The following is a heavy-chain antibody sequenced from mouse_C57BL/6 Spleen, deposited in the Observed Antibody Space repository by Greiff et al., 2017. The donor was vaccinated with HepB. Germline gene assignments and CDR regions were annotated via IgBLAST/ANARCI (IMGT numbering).Heavy chain of an antibody. D-gene: IGHD2-3*01. CDR2: INYDGSST. J-gene: IGHJ2*01. CDR1: GFTFSDYY. CDR3: ARARWLPFYFDY. Sequence: DVQLVESEGGLVQPGSSMKLSCTASGFTFSDYYMAWVRQVPEKGLEWVANINYDGSSTYYLDSLKSRFIISRDNAKNILYLQMSSLKSEDTATYYCARARWLPFYFDYWGQGTTLTVSS. V-gene: IGHV5-16*01.